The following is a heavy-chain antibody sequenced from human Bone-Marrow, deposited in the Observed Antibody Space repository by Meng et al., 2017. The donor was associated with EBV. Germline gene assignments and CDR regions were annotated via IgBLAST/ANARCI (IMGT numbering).Heavy chain of an antibody. V-gene: IGHV4-34*01. Sequence: QVQLQQWGAGLLKPSETLSLPCAVYGGSFSGYYWSWIRQPPGKGLEWIGEINHSGSTNYNPSLKSRVTISVDTSKNQFSLKLSSVTAADTAGYYCARGSGYDARYWGQGTLVTVSS. CDR1: GGSFSGYY. CDR3: ARGSGYDARY. D-gene: IGHD5-12*01. J-gene: IGHJ4*02. CDR2: INHSGST.